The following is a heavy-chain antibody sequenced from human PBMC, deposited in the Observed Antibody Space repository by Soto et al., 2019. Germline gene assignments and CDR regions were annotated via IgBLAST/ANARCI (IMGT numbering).Heavy chain of an antibody. Sequence: QVQLQESGPGLVKPSGTLSLTCGVSGGSISSRNWWSWVRQPPGKGLQWIGEIYHSGSTNYNPSLRSRVIISVDKSKNQFSLKVSSVTAADTAMYYCARVRGQYALGSSDYWGQGILVTVSS. CDR3: ARVRGQYALGSSDY. CDR2: IYHSGST. D-gene: IGHD3-10*01. J-gene: IGHJ4*02. CDR1: GGSISSRNW. V-gene: IGHV4-4*02.